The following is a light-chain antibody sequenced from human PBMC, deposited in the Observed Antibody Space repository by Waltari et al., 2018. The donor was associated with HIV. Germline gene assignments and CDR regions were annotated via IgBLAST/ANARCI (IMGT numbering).Light chain of an antibody. CDR2: RKN. J-gene: IGLJ3*02. CDR1: GSHIGSNS. V-gene: IGLV1-47*01. Sequence: QSILTPPPSPSGTPGQRVTLSCSGRGSHIGSNSVSWYHLLLGTAPKLLIYRKNQRPSGVPDRFSGSKSATAASLAIGGLRSEDEADYYCAAWDDSLSGPVFGGGTKLTVL. CDR3: AAWDDSLSGPV.